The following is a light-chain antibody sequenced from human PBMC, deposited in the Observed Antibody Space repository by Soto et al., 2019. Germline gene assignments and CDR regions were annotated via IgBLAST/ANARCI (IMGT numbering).Light chain of an antibody. CDR3: QQYNSYPIT. CDR2: YTS. Sequence: EIVMSQSPSTLSVYPGESATLSCRASQGVSSDLACYQQKAGQAPRLLIYYTSTRATGFPGRFSGGGSGAEFTPTISSLQPDDFATYYCQQYNSYPITFGQGTRLEIK. V-gene: IGKV3-15*01. J-gene: IGKJ5*01. CDR1: QGVSSD.